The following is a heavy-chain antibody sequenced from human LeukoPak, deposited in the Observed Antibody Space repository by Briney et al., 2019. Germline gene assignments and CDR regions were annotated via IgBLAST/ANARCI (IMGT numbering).Heavy chain of an antibody. D-gene: IGHD2-15*01. CDR1: DFSFITYA. J-gene: IGHJ4*02. CDR3: ARVGGNYCSGGSCFDY. Sequence: GGSLRLSCAASDFSFITYAMSWVRQAPGKGLEWVSTISGGGDATYYADSVKGRFTISRDNSKNTLYLQMNSLRVEDTAVYYCARVGGNYCSGGSCFDYWGQGTLVTVSS. CDR2: ISGGGDAT. V-gene: IGHV3-23*01.